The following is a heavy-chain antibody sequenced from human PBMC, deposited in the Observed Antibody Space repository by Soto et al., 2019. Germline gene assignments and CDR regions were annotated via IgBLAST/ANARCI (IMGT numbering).Heavy chain of an antibody. CDR3: ARGARYGSGTYDY. Sequence: GGSLRLSCAASGFTFSDHFMSWIRQAPGKGLEWVSYISGGGTTIYYADSVKGRFTISRDNAKNSLFLQMNSLRDEDTALYYCARGARYGSGTYDYWGHGTPVTVSS. D-gene: IGHD3-10*01. CDR2: ISGGGTTI. CDR1: GFTFSDHF. V-gene: IGHV3-11*01. J-gene: IGHJ4*01.